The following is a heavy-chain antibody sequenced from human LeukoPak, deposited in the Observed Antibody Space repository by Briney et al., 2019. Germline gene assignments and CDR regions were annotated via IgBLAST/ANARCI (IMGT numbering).Heavy chain of an antibody. D-gene: IGHD3-22*01. Sequence: SETLSLTCTVSGGSISSSSYYWGWIRQPPGKGREWIGSIYYSGSTYYNPSLKSRVTISVDTSKNQFSLKLSSVTAADTAVYYCARGGDYYDSSGCIDYWGQGTLVTVSS. V-gene: IGHV4-39*07. CDR3: ARGGDYYDSSGCIDY. J-gene: IGHJ4*02. CDR2: IYYSGST. CDR1: GGSISSSSYY.